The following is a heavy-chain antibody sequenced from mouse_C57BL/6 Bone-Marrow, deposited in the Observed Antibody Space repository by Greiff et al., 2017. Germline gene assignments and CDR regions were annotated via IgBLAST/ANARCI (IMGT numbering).Heavy chain of an antibody. D-gene: IGHD2-4*01. CDR2: IYPGSGST. CDR1: GYTFTSYW. J-gene: IGHJ3*01. V-gene: IGHV1-55*01. CDR3: AREYEDYDGYWFAY. Sequence: QVQLQQPGAELVKPGASVKMSCKASGYTFTSYWITWVKQRPGQGLEWIGDIYPGSGSTNYNEKFKSKATLTVDTSSSTAYMRLSSLTSEDSAVYYCAREYEDYDGYWFAYWGQGTLVTVSA.